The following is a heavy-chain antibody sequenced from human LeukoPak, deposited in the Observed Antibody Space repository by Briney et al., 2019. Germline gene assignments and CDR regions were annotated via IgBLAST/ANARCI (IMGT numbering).Heavy chain of an antibody. V-gene: IGHV3-30*04. D-gene: IGHD1-26*01. CDR2: ISYDGSDK. CDR1: GFTFSSYA. CDR3: ARDRVTGWELLYYFDY. Sequence: GGSLRLSCAASGFTFSSYAMYWVRQAPGKGLEWVAVISYDGSDKFYADSVKGRFTISRDSSKNTLYLQMNSLRPEDTAVYYCARDRVTGWELLYYFDYWGQGTLVTVSS. J-gene: IGHJ4*02.